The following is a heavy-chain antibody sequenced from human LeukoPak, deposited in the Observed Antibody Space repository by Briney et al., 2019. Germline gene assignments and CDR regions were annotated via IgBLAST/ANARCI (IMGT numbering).Heavy chain of an antibody. CDR2: ISGNSDST. Sequence: GGSLRLSCAASGFTFSSYAVSWVRQAPGRGLEWVSVISGNSDSTHYADSVKGRFTISRDNSKNTLYLQMNSLRAEDTAIYYCAKVTSGYSADDWFRGYYFDYWGQGTLVTVSP. D-gene: IGHD5-12*01. V-gene: IGHV3-23*01. CDR3: AKVTSGYSADDWFRGYYFDY. CDR1: GFTFSSYA. J-gene: IGHJ4*02.